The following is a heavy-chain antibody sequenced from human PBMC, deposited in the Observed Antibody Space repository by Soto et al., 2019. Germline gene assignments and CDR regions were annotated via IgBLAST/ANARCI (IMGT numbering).Heavy chain of an antibody. CDR1: GFTVSSYA. V-gene: IGHV3-23*01. CDR3: AKALRFTFTTGYYMDV. D-gene: IGHD3-16*01. Sequence: EVQLLESGGGLVQPGGSLRLSCAASGFTVSSYAMSWVRQAPGKGLEWVSVISGSGSTYSADSVKGRFTISRDSSKNTLYLQMISLRAEDIAVYYCAKALRFTFTTGYYMDVWGRGTTVTVSS. CDR2: ISGSGST. J-gene: IGHJ6*03.